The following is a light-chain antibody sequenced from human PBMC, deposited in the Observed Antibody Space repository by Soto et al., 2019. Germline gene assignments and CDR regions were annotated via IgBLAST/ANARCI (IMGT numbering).Light chain of an antibody. V-gene: IGKV3-20*01. Sequence: EIVVTQFPGALSLSPGERVTLSCRASQTVSNMYLAWYQQKSGQAPKFLIYGASNRATGIPDRFSGSGSVTDFTLTISRLEPEDFAVYSCQQYGALPPTFGGGTKGEIK. J-gene: IGKJ4*01. CDR3: QQYGALPPT. CDR1: QTVSNMY. CDR2: GAS.